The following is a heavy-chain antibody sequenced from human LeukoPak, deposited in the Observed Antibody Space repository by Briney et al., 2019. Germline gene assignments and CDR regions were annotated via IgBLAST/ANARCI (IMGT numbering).Heavy chain of an antibody. CDR2: IKQDGSEK. CDR3: ARELWGAFDI. V-gene: IGHV3-7*01. CDR1: GFTFSTYG. D-gene: IGHD3-10*01. Sequence: GGSLRLSCAAAGFTFSTYGMSWVRQAPGKGLEWVANIKQDGSEKYYVDSVKGRFTISRDNAKNSLYLQMNSLRAEDTAVYYCARELWGAFDIWGQGTMVIVSS. J-gene: IGHJ3*02.